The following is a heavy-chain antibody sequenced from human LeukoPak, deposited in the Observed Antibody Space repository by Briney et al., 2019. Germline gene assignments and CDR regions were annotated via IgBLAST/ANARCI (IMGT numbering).Heavy chain of an antibody. CDR3: ASSGIAVTGSYYYYMDV. J-gene: IGHJ6*03. CDR2: INSDGTTT. CDR1: GFTFSRYW. V-gene: IGHV3-74*01. D-gene: IGHD2-21*02. Sequence: GGSLRLSCAASGFTFSRYWMFWVRQAPGKGLVCVSRINSDGTTTNYADSVKGRFTISRDNAKNTLSLQLNSLRAEDTAVYYCASSGIAVTGSYYYYMDVWGKGTTVTVSS.